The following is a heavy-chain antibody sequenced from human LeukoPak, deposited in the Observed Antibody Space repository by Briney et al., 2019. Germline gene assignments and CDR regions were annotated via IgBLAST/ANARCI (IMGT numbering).Heavy chain of an antibody. Sequence: GGSLRLSCAASGFTFSSYSMNWVRQAPGKGLEWVSSISSSSSYIYYADSVKGRFTISRDNAKNSLYLQMNSLRAEDTAVYYCASSGWYDPPKYFQHWGQGTLVTVSS. V-gene: IGHV3-21*01. CDR1: GFTFSSYS. CDR2: ISSSSSYI. J-gene: IGHJ1*01. CDR3: ASSGWYDPPKYFQH. D-gene: IGHD6-19*01.